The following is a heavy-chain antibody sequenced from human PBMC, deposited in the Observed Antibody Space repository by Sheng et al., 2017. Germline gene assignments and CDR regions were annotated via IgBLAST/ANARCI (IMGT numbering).Heavy chain of an antibody. J-gene: IGHJ4*02. V-gene: IGHV1-69*05. CDR2: IIPIFGTA. CDR1: GGTFSSYA. CDR3: ARSRHGLWFRELSIWY. D-gene: IGHD3-10*01. Sequence: QVQLVQSGAEVKKPGSSVKVSCKASGGTFSSYAISWVRQAPGQGLEWMGGIIPIFGTANYAQKFQGRVTITTDESTSTAYMELSSLRSEDTAVYYCARSRHGLWFRELSIWYWGQGTLVTVSS.